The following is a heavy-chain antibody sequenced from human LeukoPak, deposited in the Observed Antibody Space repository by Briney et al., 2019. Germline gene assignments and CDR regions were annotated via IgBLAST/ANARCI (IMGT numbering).Heavy chain of an antibody. V-gene: IGHV4-34*01. D-gene: IGHD3-10*01. Sequence: AETLSLTCAVYGGSFSGYYWSWIRQSPGKGLEWIGEINHRGSTNYNPSLKRRVTISVDTSKNQFSLKLSSVTAADTAVYYCAKSLYGSGSYYNWFDPWGQGTLVTVSS. J-gene: IGHJ5*02. CDR1: GGSFSGYY. CDR3: AKSLYGSGSYYNWFDP. CDR2: INHRGST.